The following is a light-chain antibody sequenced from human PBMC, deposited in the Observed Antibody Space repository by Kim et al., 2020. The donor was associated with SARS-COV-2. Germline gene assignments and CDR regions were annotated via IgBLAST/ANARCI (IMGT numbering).Light chain of an antibody. V-gene: IGKV3-11*01. CDR3: QQRTNWSYS. J-gene: IGKJ2*03. CDR1: QSVGST. CDR2: DTS. Sequence: SLWTGETAPLYGRAGQSVGSTLARYQQKPGQAPRLIIDDTSNRAPDIPARFSGSGSGTGFTLNISSLEPEDFAVYYCQQRTNWSYSFGQGTKLGIK.